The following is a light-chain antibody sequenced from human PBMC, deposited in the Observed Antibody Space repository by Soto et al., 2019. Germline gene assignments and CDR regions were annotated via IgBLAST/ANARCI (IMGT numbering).Light chain of an antibody. CDR1: SSNIGNNY. Sequence: QSVLTQPPSVSAAPGQTVTISCSGSSSNIGNNYVSWYQQLPGTAPKLLIYDNDKRPSGIPDRFSGSKSGTPATLGITGLQTGDEADYYCGAWDGSLNTQVFGGGTKLTVL. CDR3: GAWDGSLNTQV. CDR2: DND. J-gene: IGLJ2*01. V-gene: IGLV1-51*01.